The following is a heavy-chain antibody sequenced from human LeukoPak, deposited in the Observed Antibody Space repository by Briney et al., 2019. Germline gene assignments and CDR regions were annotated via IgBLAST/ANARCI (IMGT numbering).Heavy chain of an antibody. V-gene: IGHV4-4*07. CDR1: GGSISNYL. CDR2: IYTSGRT. J-gene: IGHJ4*02. Sequence: SETLSLTCNVSGGSISNYLWSWIRQPAGKGLEWIGHIYTSGRTNYSPSLKSRVTMSIDTSNNQFSLKLTSVTAADTAVYYCARDRPTLSYYDSSNYAKVLDSWSQGTLVTVSS. CDR3: ARDRPTLSYYDSSNYAKVLDS. D-gene: IGHD3-22*01.